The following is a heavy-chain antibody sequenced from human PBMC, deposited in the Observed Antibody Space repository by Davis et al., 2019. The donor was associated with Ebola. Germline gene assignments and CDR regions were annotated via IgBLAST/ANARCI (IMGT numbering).Heavy chain of an antibody. CDR1: GFTFYRYE. CDR3: ATSESFFDYAAYFHY. V-gene: IGHV3-21*06. CDR2: ISSDGSYI. Sequence: GESLKISCAASGFTFYRYEMNWVRQAPGKGLEWVSSISSDGSYIFYADSAKGRFTISRDNAKNSLYLQMNSLKAEDTAVYFCATSESFFDYAAYFHYWGQGTLLTVSS. D-gene: IGHD3-16*01. J-gene: IGHJ4*02.